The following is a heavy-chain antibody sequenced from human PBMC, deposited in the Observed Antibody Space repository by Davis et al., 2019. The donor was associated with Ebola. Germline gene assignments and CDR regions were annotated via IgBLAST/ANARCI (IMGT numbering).Heavy chain of an antibody. J-gene: IGHJ4*02. Sequence: GESLKISCAASGFTFSSYGMHWVRQAPGKGLEWVAVIWYDGSNKYYADSVKGRFTISRDNSKNTLYLQMNSLRAEDTAVYYCARQGSSSWYDYWGQGTLVTVSS. CDR2: IWYDGSNK. V-gene: IGHV3-33*01. CDR3: ARQGSSSWYDY. D-gene: IGHD6-13*01. CDR1: GFTFSSYG.